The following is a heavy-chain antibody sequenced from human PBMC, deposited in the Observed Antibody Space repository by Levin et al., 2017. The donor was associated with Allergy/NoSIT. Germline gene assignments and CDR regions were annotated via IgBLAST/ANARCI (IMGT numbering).Heavy chain of an antibody. CDR3: AKVGRIGDSSGWSGDFDY. D-gene: IGHD6-19*01. CDR1: GFTFDDYA. Sequence: GGSLRLSCAASGFTFDDYAMHWVRQAPGKGLEWVSGISWNSGSIGYADSVKGRFTISRDNAKNSLYLQMNSLRAEDTALYYCAKVGRIGDSSGWSGDFDYWGQGTLVTVSS. CDR2: ISWNSGSI. V-gene: IGHV3-9*01. J-gene: IGHJ4*02.